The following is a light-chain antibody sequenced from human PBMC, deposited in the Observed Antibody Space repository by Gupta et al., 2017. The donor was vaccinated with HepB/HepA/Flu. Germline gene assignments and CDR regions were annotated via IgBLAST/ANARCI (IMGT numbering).Light chain of an antibody. CDR2: NDS. J-gene: IGLJ2*01. CDR3: QSADSSGTYVV. V-gene: IGLV3-25*03. Sequence: SYELTQPPSVSVSQGQTARITCTGDALPKQYAYWYPQKPGQAPVLVIYNDSERPSGIPERFSGSSSGTTVTLTISGVQAEDEADYYCQSADSSGTYVVFGGGTKLTVL. CDR1: ALPKQY.